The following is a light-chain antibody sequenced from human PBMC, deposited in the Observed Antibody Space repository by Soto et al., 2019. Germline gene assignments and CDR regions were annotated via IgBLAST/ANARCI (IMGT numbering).Light chain of an antibody. Sequence: EIVMTQSPATLSVPPGERVTLSCRASQSVISNLAWYHEKPGQAPRLLIYVASTRATGIPARFSGSGSGTEFTLTISSLQSEDFAVYYCQQYNNWHPLTFGGGTKVEIK. CDR3: QQYNNWHPLT. CDR2: VAS. CDR1: QSVISN. J-gene: IGKJ4*01. V-gene: IGKV3-15*01.